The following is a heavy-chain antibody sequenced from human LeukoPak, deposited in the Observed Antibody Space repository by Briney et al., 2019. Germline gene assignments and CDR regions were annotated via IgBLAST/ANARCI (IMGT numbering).Heavy chain of an antibody. CDR3: ARDGYSSGYPFDY. CDR2: ISSSSSYI. CDR1: GFTFSSYS. D-gene: IGHD3-22*01. Sequence: PGGSLRLSCAASGFTFSSYSMNWVRQAPGKGLEWVSSISSSSSYIYYADSVKGRFTISRDNAKNSLYLQMNSLRAEDTAVYYCARDGYSSGYPFDYWGQGTLVTVSS. V-gene: IGHV3-21*01. J-gene: IGHJ4*02.